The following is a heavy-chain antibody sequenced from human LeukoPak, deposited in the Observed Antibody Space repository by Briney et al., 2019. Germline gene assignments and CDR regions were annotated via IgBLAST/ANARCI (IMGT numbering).Heavy chain of an antibody. CDR1: GFTFSSYG. Sequence: GRSLRLSCVASGFTFSSYGMHWVRQAPGKGLGWVAFISYDGSNENIADSVKGRFIISRDNSKNTLYLQMNSLRAEDTAVYYCAKGPAPRLGEFSYHALVDYWGQGTLVTVSS. CDR3: AKGPAPRLGEFSYHALVDY. CDR2: ISYDGSNE. D-gene: IGHD3-16*02. V-gene: IGHV3-30*18. J-gene: IGHJ4*02.